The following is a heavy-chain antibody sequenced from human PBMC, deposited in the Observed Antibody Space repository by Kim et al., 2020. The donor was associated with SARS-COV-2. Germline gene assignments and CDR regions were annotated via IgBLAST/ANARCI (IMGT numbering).Heavy chain of an antibody. V-gene: IGHV4-31*03. CDR2: IYYSGST. J-gene: IGHJ4*02. Sequence: SETLSLTCTVSGGSISSGGYYWSWIRQHPGKGLEWIGYIYYSGSTYYNPSLKSRVTISVDTSKNQFSLKLSSVTAADTAVYYCARDVLRDRGSSWANYFDYWGQGTLVTVSS. D-gene: IGHD6-13*01. CDR1: GGSISSGGYY. CDR3: ARDVLRDRGSSWANYFDY.